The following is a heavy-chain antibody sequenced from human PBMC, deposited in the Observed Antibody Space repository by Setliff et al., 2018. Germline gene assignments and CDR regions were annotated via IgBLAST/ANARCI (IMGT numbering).Heavy chain of an antibody. Sequence: QPGGSLSLSCEAFGFTFNNYGMSWARQAPGKGLEWVANIMQDGGAQYYLDSVKGRFTVSRDNSNNTLYLHMSSLRAEDTAVYFCARIFLYGTSWYFDNWGQGTLVTVSS. CDR1: GFTFNNYG. CDR3: ARIFLYGTSWYFDN. J-gene: IGHJ4*02. V-gene: IGHV3-7*03. D-gene: IGHD3-3*01. CDR2: IMQDGGAQ.